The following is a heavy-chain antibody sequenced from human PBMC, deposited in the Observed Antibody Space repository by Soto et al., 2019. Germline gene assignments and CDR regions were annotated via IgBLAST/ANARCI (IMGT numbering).Heavy chain of an antibody. D-gene: IGHD3-3*01. Sequence: SETLSLTCAVYGGSFSGYYWSWIRQPPGKGLEWIGEINHSGSTNYNPSLKSRVTISVDTSKNQFSLKLSSVTAADTAVYYCARDHLYDFWSGYNYYGMDVWGQGTTVTVSS. J-gene: IGHJ6*02. V-gene: IGHV4-34*01. CDR2: INHSGST. CDR3: ARDHLYDFWSGYNYYGMDV. CDR1: GGSFSGYY.